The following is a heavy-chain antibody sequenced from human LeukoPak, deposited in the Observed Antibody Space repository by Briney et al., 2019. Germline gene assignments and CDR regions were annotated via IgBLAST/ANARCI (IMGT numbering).Heavy chain of an antibody. CDR1: GFTFSSYA. CDR2: ISGSGGST. V-gene: IGHV3-23*01. CDR3: AKADGRTQVITFGGVIVGD. D-gene: IGHD3-16*02. J-gene: IGHJ4*02. Sequence: PGGSLRLSCAASGFTFSSYAMSWVRQAPGKGLEWVSGISGSGGSTYYADSVKGRFTISRDNSKNTLYLQMNSLRAEDTAVYYCAKADGRTQVITFGGVIVGDWGQGTLVTVSS.